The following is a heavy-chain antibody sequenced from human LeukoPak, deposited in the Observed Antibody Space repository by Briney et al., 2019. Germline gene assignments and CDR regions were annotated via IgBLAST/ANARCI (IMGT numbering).Heavy chain of an antibody. D-gene: IGHD3-10*01. CDR1: GGSISSYY. CDR2: IYYSGST. V-gene: IGHV4-59*13. Sequence: SETLSLTCTVSGGSISSYYWSWIRQPPGKGLEWIGYIYYSGSTNYNPSLKSRVTISVDTSKNQFSLKLSSVTAADTAVYYCASQGVYYGSGSYFDYWGQGTLVTVSS. CDR3: ASQGVYYGSGSYFDY. J-gene: IGHJ4*02.